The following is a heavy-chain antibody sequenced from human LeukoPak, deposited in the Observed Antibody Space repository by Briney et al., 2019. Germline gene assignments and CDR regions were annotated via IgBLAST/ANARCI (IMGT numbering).Heavy chain of an antibody. CDR3: AREYESYGNDPSFGMDV. J-gene: IGHJ6*02. Sequence: GGSLRLSCAASGFTFSSYWMSWVCQAPGKGLEWVANIKQDGSEKYYVDSVKGRFTISRDNAKNSLYLQMNSLRAEDTAVYYCAREYESYGNDPSFGMDVWGQGTTVTVSS. CDR2: IKQDGSEK. CDR1: GFTFSSYW. V-gene: IGHV3-7*01. D-gene: IGHD5-18*01.